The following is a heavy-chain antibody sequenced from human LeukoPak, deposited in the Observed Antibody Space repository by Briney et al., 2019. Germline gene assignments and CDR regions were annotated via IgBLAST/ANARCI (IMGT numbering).Heavy chain of an antibody. CDR3: ARHRYDYVWGSYRDWGGSLNWFDP. D-gene: IGHD3-16*02. V-gene: IGHV4-34*01. Sequence: SETLSLTCAVYGASFSGYYWSWIRQPPGKGLEWIGEINHSGSTNYTPSLKSRVTISVDTSKNQFSLKLSSVTAADTAVYYCARHRYDYVWGSYRDWGGSLNWFDPWGQGTLVTVSS. CDR1: GASFSGYY. J-gene: IGHJ5*02. CDR2: INHSGST.